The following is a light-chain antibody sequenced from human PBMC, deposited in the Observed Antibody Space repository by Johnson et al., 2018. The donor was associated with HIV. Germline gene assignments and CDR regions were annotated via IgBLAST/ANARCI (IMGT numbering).Light chain of an antibody. CDR3: GTWDTSLSASYV. V-gene: IGLV1-51*02. J-gene: IGLJ1*01. CDR2: ENN. Sequence: QSVLTQPPSVSAAPGQKVTISCSGSSSKIGNNYVSWYQQLPGTAPKLLIYENNKLPSRIPDRFSGSKSGTSATLGITGLQTGDEADYYCGTWDTSLSASYVFGTGTKVTVL. CDR1: SSKIGNNY.